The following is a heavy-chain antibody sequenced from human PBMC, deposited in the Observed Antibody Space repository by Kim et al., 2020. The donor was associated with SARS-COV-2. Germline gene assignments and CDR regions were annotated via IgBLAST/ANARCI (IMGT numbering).Heavy chain of an antibody. Sequence: GGSLRLSCAASGFTFSSFAMSWVRQAPGKGLEWVSAISDSGGSTYYADSVKGRFTTSRDNSKNTLYLQMNSLRAEDTAVYYCAKDLGYCSSTSCYPPYGMDVWGQGTTVTVSS. V-gene: IGHV3-23*01. D-gene: IGHD2-2*03. CDR3: AKDLGYCSSTSCYPPYGMDV. CDR2: ISDSGGST. CDR1: GFTFSSFA. J-gene: IGHJ6*02.